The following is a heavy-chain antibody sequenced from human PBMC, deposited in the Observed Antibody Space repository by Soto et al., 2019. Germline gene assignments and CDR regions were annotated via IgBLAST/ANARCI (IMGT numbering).Heavy chain of an antibody. Sequence: LSLTCNMSGDSYSVSTYSWSWIRQPPGKALQWIGFIYQSGVTSYNPSLASRVSISLDRSNNQCSLKLKSVTAADTAVYFCAGMPYTSGLRFDPWGPGTLVTVSS. CDR2: IYQSGVT. CDR3: AGMPYTSGLRFDP. J-gene: IGHJ5*02. V-gene: IGHV4-30-2*01. D-gene: IGHD6-19*01. CDR1: GDSYSVSTYS.